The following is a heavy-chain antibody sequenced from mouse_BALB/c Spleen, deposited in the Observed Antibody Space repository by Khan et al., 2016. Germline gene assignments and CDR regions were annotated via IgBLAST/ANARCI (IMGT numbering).Heavy chain of an antibody. V-gene: IGHV1-7*01. Sequence: QVQLKESGAELAKPGASVKMSCKASGYTFTSYWMHWVKQRPGQGLEWIGYINPSTGYTEYNQKFKDKATLTADKSSSTAYMQLSSLTSEDSAVYYCATLYDGYGYYAMDYWGQGTSVTVSS. J-gene: IGHJ4*01. CDR2: INPSTGYT. CDR1: GYTFTSYW. CDR3: ATLYDGYGYYAMDY. D-gene: IGHD2-3*01.